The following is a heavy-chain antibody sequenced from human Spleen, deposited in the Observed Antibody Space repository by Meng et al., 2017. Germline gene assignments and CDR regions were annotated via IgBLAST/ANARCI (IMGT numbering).Heavy chain of an antibody. J-gene: IGHJ4*02. CDR3: ARGPTTMAHDFDY. D-gene: IGHD4-11*01. V-gene: IGHV4-34*01. CDR2: INHSGST. CDR1: GGSFSGYY. Sequence: SETLSLTCAVYGGSFSGYYWSWIRQPPGKGLEWIGEINHSGSTNYNPSLKSRVTISVDTSKNQFSLKLSSVTAADSAVYYCARGPTTMAHDFDYWGQGTQVTGSS.